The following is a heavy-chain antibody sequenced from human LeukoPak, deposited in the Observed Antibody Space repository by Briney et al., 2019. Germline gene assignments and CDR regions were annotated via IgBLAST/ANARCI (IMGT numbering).Heavy chain of an antibody. CDR3: ARGGTGYCTNGVCYTLLNFDY. V-gene: IGHV3-7*04. J-gene: IGHJ4*02. CDR2: IKQDGSEK. D-gene: IGHD2-8*01. Sequence: GGSLRLSCAASGFTFSSYWMSWVRQSPGKGLEWVSNIKQDGSEKYYVDSVKGRFTISRDNAKNSLYLQMNSLRAEDTAVYYCARGGTGYCTNGVCYTLLNFDYWGQGTLVTVSS. CDR1: GFTFSSYW.